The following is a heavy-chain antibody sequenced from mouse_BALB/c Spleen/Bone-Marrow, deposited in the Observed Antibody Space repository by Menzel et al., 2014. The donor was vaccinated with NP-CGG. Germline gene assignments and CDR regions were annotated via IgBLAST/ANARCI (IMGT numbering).Heavy chain of an antibody. J-gene: IGHJ4*01. CDR3: ARNRYDAMDY. V-gene: IGHV2-6*02. CDR2: IWSDGSK. Sequence: VQLQQSGPGLVAPSQSLSITCTVSGFSLTTYGVHWVRQPPGKGLEWLAVIWSDGSKAYNSALISRLIIRKDNSRSQVFLKMDSLQTDDTAMYYCARNRYDAMDYWGQGTSVTVSS. CDR1: GFSLTTYG.